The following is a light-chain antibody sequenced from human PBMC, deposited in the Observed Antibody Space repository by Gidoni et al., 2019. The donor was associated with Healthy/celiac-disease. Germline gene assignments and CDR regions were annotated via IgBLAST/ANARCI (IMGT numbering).Light chain of an antibody. CDR1: SLRSYY. V-gene: IGLV3-19*01. CDR3: NSRDSSGNHLYV. J-gene: IGLJ1*01. CDR2: GKN. Sequence: SSELTQDPAVYVALGQTVRITCQGDSLRSYYASWYQQKPGQAPVLVIYGKNNRPSGIPDRFSGSSSGNTASLTITGAQAEDEAYYYCNSRDSSGNHLYVFGTGTKVTVL.